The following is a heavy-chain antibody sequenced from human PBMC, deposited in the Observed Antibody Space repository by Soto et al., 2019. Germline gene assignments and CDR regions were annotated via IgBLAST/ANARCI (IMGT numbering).Heavy chain of an antibody. J-gene: IGHJ4*02. V-gene: IGHV4-34*01. Sequence: SETLSLTCAVYGGSFSGYYWIWIRQPPGKGLEWIGEINHSGSTNYNPSLKSRVTISVDTSKNQFSLKLSSVTAADTAVYYCARAIRHFRAVAYYSYWGQGTLVTVSS. CDR2: INHSGST. CDR3: ARAIRHFRAVAYYSY. D-gene: IGHD6-19*01. CDR1: GGSFSGYY.